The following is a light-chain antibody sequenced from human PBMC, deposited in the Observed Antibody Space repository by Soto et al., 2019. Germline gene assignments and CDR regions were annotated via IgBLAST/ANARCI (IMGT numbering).Light chain of an antibody. J-gene: IGLJ1*01. V-gene: IGLV1-51*02. Sequence: QSALTQPPSVSAAPGQKVTISCSGSNSNIGNTYVSWYQQLPGTAPKLLNYENNKRPSGIPDRFSGSKSGTSATLGITGLQTGDEADYYCGAWDSGLSGYVFGTGTKVTV. CDR3: GAWDSGLSGYV. CDR2: ENN. CDR1: NSNIGNTY.